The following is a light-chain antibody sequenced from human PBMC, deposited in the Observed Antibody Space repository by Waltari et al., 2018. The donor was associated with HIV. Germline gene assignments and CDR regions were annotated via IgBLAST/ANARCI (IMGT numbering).Light chain of an antibody. CDR1: QSVLYSSNNKNY. J-gene: IGKJ4*01. V-gene: IGKV4-1*01. Sequence: DIVMTQSPDSLAVSLGERATINCKSRQSVLYSSNNKNYLAWYQQKPGQPPNLLIYWASTRESGVPERFSGSGSGTDFTLTISSLQAEDVAVYYCQQYYSTPLTFGGGTKVEIK. CDR2: WAS. CDR3: QQYYSTPLT.